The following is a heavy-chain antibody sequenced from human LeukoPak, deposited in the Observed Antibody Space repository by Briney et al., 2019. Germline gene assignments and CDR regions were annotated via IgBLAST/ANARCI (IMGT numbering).Heavy chain of an antibody. CDR2: ISYDGSNK. J-gene: IGHJ4*02. D-gene: IGHD3-9*01. CDR1: GFTFSSYG. V-gene: IGHV3-30*03. CDR3: ARQGAYDILTGYYTFDY. Sequence: GGSLRLSCAASGFTFSSYGMHWVRQAPGKGLEWVAVISYDGSNKYYADSVKGRFTISRDNSKSTLYLQMNSLRAEDTAIYYCARQGAYDILTGYYTFDYWGQGTLVTVSS.